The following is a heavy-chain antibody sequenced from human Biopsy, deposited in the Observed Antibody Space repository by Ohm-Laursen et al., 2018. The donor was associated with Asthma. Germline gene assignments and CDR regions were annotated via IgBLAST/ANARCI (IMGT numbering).Heavy chain of an antibody. D-gene: IGHD4-17*01. CDR2: HDHEEGGT. Sequence: SVKVSCKFSGYSLTDLSMHWVRQAPGQGLEWMGGHDHEEGGTVNARRFQGRVTMTEDTSTDTAYMELSSLSSDDTAVYYCASDFPKDYVRYNFQFWGQGTLVTVSS. V-gene: IGHV1-24*01. CDR1: GYSLTDLS. CDR3: ASDFPKDYVRYNFQF. J-gene: IGHJ4*02.